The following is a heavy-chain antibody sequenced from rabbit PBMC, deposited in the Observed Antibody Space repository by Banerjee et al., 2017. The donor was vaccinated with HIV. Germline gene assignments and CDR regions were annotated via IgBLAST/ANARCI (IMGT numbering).Heavy chain of an antibody. D-gene: IGHD1-1*01. CDR1: GFSFSSSYW. V-gene: IGHV1S45*01. CDR2: SYGYSGKT. CDR3: TREDVGGSSTL. J-gene: IGHJ3*01. Sequence: QEQLEESGGGLVKPGGSLILSCTASGFSFSSSYWICWVRQAPGKGLEWIACSYGYSGKTYYATWAKGRFTISKTLSTTVTLQMTSQTAADTATSYCTREDVGGSSTLWGQGTLVTVS.